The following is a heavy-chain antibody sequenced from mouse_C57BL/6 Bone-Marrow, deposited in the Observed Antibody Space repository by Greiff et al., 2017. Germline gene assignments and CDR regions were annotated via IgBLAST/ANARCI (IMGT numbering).Heavy chain of an antibody. J-gene: IGHJ2*01. D-gene: IGHD1-1*01. V-gene: IGHV14-4*01. Sequence: VQLQQSGAELVRPGASVKLSCTASGFNIKDDYMHWVKQRPEQGLEWIGWIDPENGDTECASKFQGKATITADTSSNTAYLQLSSLTSEDTAVYYCSLITTAGNYWGQGTTLTVSS. CDR2: IDPENGDT. CDR3: SLITTAGNY. CDR1: GFNIKDDY.